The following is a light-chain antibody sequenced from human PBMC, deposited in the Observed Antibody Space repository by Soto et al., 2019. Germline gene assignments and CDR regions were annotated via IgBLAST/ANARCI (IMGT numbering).Light chain of an antibody. J-gene: IGKJ3*01. CDR3: QQYNNWPPGVT. CDR2: GAS. Sequence: EIVMTQSPATLSVSPGERXTLSCXASQSVSSNLAWYQQKPGQAPRLLIYGASTRATGIPARFSGSGSGTEFTLTISSLQSEDFAXYYCQQYNNWPPGVTFGPGTKVDIK. V-gene: IGKV3-15*01. CDR1: QSVSSN.